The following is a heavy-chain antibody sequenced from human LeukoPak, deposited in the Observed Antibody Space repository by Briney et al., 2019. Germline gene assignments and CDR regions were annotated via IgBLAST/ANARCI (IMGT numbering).Heavy chain of an antibody. J-gene: IGHJ3*02. V-gene: IGHV3-23*01. D-gene: IGHD6-13*01. CDR1: GFTFSSYA. Sequence: PGGSLRLSCAASGFTFSSYAMNWVRQAPGKGLEWVSTLTGSGGSTYYADSVKGRFSISRDNSQNTLYLQMSSLRTEDTAVYYCVKGSSSNSWYSAFDIWGHGTMVSVSS. CDR2: LTGSGGST. CDR3: VKGSSSNSWYSAFDI.